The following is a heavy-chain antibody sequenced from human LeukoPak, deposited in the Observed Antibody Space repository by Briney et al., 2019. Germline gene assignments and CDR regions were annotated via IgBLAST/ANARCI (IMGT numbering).Heavy chain of an antibody. CDR1: GFTFSGSA. Sequence: GGSLRLSCAASGFTFSGSAMHWVPQASGKGLEWVGRIRSKANSYATAHPASVKGRFTISRDDSKNTAYLQMNSLKTEDTAVYYCTRDADTAMVTDDFDYWGQGTLVTVSS. J-gene: IGHJ4*02. V-gene: IGHV3-73*01. CDR2: IRSKANSYAT. CDR3: TRDADTAMVTDDFDY. D-gene: IGHD5-18*01.